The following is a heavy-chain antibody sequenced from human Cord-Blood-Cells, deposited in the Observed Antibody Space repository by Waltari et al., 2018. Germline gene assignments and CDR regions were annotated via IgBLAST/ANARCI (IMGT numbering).Heavy chain of an antibody. CDR2: MNPNSGNT. CDR1: GYTFTSYD. D-gene: IGHD6-13*01. CDR3: ARVGYSSSWYAFDI. Sequence: VQLVQSGAEVKKPGASVKVSCKASGYTFTSYDINWVRQATGQGLEWMGSMNPNSGNTGYAQKFQGRVTITRNTSISTAYMELSSLRSEDTAVYYCARVGYSSSWYAFDIWGQGTMVTVSS. V-gene: IGHV1-8*03. J-gene: IGHJ3*02.